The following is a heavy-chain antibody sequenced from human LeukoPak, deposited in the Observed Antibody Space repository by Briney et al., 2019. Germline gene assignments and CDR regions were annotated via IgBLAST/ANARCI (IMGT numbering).Heavy chain of an antibody. J-gene: IGHJ4*02. CDR3: ASQVGA. Sequence: GGSLRLSCAASGFTLSDQGMHWVRQAPGKGLEWVSSISSSSSYIYYADSVKGRFTISRDNAKNSLYLQMNSLRAEDTAVYYCASQVGAWGQGTLVTVSS. CDR2: ISSSSSYI. CDR1: GFTLSDQG. V-gene: IGHV3-21*01. D-gene: IGHD1-26*01.